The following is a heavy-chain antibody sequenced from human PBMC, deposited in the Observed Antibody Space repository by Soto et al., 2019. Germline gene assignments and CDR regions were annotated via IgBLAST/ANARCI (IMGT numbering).Heavy chain of an antibody. D-gene: IGHD3-22*01. V-gene: IGHV1-69*01. J-gene: IGHJ4*02. Sequence: QEQLVQSGAEVKKPGSSVKVSCKASGGIFSSYAISWVRQAPGQGLECMGGIIPIFGTANYAQKFQGRVTITADESTNMAFMDLSILKSEDTAIYYCARGGSGYVWFNEFWGQGSLGTVSS. CDR3: ARGGSGYVWFNEF. CDR1: GGIFSSYA. CDR2: IIPIFGTA.